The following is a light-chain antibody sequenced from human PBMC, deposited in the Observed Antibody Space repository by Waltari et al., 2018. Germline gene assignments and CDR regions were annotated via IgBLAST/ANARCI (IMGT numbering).Light chain of an antibody. CDR1: SSDIGRYDL. CDR3: CSSVGSSSFVV. Sequence: QSALTQPAYVSGSPGQSITISCTGTSSDIGRYDLVSRYQKHPGKAPKLIIYQVSNRPSGVSDRFSGSKSGNTASLTISGLQAEDEADYSCCSSVGSSSFVVFGGGTKLTVL. V-gene: IGLV2-23*02. J-gene: IGLJ2*01. CDR2: QVS.